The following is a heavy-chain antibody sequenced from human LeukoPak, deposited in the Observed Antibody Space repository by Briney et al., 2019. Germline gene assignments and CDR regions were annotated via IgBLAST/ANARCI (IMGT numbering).Heavy chain of an antibody. CDR3: TRGFSSYDP. Sequence: SETLSLTCAVSGASISGSGYYLGWIRQPPGKGLEWIGNIYYTGSTYYNASLQSRVTISIDTSKNQFSLRLNSVTAADTAVYYCTRGFSSYDPWGQGTLVTVSS. CDR1: GASISGSGYY. CDR2: IYYTGST. J-gene: IGHJ5*02. D-gene: IGHD5-18*01. V-gene: IGHV4-39*07.